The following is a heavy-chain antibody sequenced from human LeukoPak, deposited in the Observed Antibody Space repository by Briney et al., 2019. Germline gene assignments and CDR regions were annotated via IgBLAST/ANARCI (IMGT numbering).Heavy chain of an antibody. V-gene: IGHV3-23*01. CDR1: GFTFSSYA. CDR2: ISGSGGST. CDR3: AKGGFCSAGSCYGGFDP. Sequence: GGSLRLSCAASGFTFSSYAMSWVRQAPGKGLQWVSAISGSGGSTWYADSVKGRFTISRDNSKNTLYMQMNSLRVEDTAVYYCAKGGFCSAGSCYGGFDPWGQGTLVTVSS. D-gene: IGHD2-15*01. J-gene: IGHJ5*02.